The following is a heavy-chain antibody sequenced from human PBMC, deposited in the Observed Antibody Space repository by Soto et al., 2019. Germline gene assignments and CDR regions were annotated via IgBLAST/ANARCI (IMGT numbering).Heavy chain of an antibody. D-gene: IGHD6-13*01. CDR2: IYHSGST. J-gene: IGHJ4*02. CDR3: AKTGHSSFWDPFDQ. V-gene: IGHV4-38-2*01. CDR1: GYSISRGYY. Sequence: PSETLSLTCGVSGYSISRGYYWGWIRQPPGKGLEWIGSIYHSGSTYYNPSLKSRVTISVDTSKNQFSVKLRSVTAADTAVYYCAKTGHSSFWDPFDQWGQGTLVTVSS.